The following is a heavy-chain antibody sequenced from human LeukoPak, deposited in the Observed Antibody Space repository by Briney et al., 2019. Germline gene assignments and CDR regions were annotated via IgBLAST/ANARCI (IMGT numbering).Heavy chain of an antibody. J-gene: IGHJ5*02. CDR1: GYTFTSYD. CDR3: ARVEKRAMVRGVSCRWFDP. CDR2: MNPNSGNT. V-gene: IGHV1-8*01. Sequence: ASVKVSCKASGYTFTSYDINWVRQATGQGLEWMGWMNPNSGNTGYAQKFQGRVTMTRNTSLSTAYMELSSLRSGDTAVYYCARVEKRAMVRGVSCRWFDPWGQGTLVTVSS. D-gene: IGHD3-10*01.